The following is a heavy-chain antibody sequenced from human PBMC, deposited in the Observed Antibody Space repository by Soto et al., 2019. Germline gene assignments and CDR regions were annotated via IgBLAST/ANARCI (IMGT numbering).Heavy chain of an antibody. Sequence: QVQLVQSGAEVKKPGASVKVSCKASGYTFSSFYMHWVRQAPGRGLEWMGIINPSGGDTGYGKKFQGRVTMTRDTSTSTVYIEVSSLRPDDTAVYYCARGLNDYSTSSGRWSAQRGYYYGMDVWGQGTTVTVS. CDR1: GYTFSSFY. CDR2: INPSGGDT. CDR3: ARGLNDYSTSSGRWSAQRGYYYGMDV. V-gene: IGHV1-46*01. J-gene: IGHJ6*02. D-gene: IGHD4-4*01.